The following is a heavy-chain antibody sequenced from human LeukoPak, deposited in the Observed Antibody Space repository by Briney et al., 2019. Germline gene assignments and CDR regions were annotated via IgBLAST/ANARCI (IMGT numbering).Heavy chain of an antibody. V-gene: IGHV3-53*01. CDR2: IYSGGST. CDR1: GFTVSSNY. CDR3: ARGSYGDSFDY. J-gene: IGHJ4*02. Sequence: GGSLRLSCAASGFTVSSNYMSWVRLAPGKGLEWVSVIYSGGSTYYADSVKGRFTLSRDNSKNTLYLQMNSLRAEDTAVYYCARGSYGDSFDYWGQGTLVTVSS. D-gene: IGHD4-17*01.